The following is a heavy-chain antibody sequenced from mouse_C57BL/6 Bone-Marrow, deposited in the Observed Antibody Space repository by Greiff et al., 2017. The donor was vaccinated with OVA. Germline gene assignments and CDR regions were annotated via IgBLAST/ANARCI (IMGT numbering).Heavy chain of an antibody. V-gene: IGHV1-50*01. Sequence: VQLQPPGAELVKPGASVKLSCKASGYTFTSYWLQWVKPRPGQGLEWIGEIDPSDSYTNYHQKFKGKATLTVDTSSITAYMQLSSLTSEDSAVYYCAGIYYYGSGAYWGQGTRGTVAA. D-gene: IGHD1-1*01. J-gene: IGHJ3*01. CDR1: GYTFTSYW. CDR2: IDPSDSYT. CDR3: AGIYYYGSGAY.